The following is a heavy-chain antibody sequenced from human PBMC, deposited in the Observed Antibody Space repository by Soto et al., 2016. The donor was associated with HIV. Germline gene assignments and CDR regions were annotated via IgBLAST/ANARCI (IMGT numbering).Heavy chain of an antibody. CDR3: ARGRVRMMPVAITLKSFDI. Sequence: EVQLVESGGGLVQPGGSLRLSCAASGFTFSSYDMHWVCQATGKGLEWVSGIGTGGDTYYLGSVKGRFTISRENAKNSWYLQMNSLRAGDTAVYFCARGRVRMMPVAITLKSFDIWGQGTMVTVSS. D-gene: IGHD3-22*01. CDR1: GFTFSSYD. CDR2: IGTGGDT. V-gene: IGHV3-13*04. J-gene: IGHJ3*02.